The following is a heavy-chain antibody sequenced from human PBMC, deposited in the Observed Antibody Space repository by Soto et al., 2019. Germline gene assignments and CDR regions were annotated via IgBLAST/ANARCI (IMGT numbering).Heavy chain of an antibody. Sequence: QVQLIQAGAEVKKPGASVKVSCKVSGYTLSELSIHWVRQAPGKGLEWMGGLEPDDGDIIYAQKFQGRVSMTEDTSTDTGYMDLSSLRSEDTAVYYCATVAVIYCSGGRCFGPIGYCQHWSQGTLVTVSS. CDR3: ATVAVIYCSGGRCFGPIGYCQH. J-gene: IGHJ1*01. D-gene: IGHD2-15*01. CDR2: LEPDDGDI. CDR1: GYTLSELS. V-gene: IGHV1-24*01.